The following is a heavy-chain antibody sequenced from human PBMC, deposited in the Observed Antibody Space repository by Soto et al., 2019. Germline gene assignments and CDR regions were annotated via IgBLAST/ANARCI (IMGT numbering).Heavy chain of an antibody. CDR1: GFTFSSYA. V-gene: IGHV3-23*01. Sequence: VGSLRLSCAASGFTFSSYAMSWVRQAPGKGLEWVSAISGSGGSTYYADSVKGRFTISRDNSKNTLYLQMNSLRAEDTAVYYCAKEGLYSSSWYDFDYWGQGTLVTVSS. CDR2: ISGSGGST. J-gene: IGHJ4*02. CDR3: AKEGLYSSSWYDFDY. D-gene: IGHD6-13*01.